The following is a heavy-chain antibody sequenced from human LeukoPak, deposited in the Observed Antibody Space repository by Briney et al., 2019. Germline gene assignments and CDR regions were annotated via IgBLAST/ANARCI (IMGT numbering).Heavy chain of an antibody. V-gene: IGHV3-74*01. D-gene: IGHD1-14*01. CDR2: INTDGSST. Sequence: PGGSLRHSCAASGFTFSTYGMHWVRQAPGKGLVWVSRINTDGSSTGYADSVKGRFTISRDNSKNTLYLQMSSLTVEDTAVYYCVITSATGPLDYWGQGTLVTVSS. CDR1: GFTFSTYG. J-gene: IGHJ4*02. CDR3: VITSATGPLDY.